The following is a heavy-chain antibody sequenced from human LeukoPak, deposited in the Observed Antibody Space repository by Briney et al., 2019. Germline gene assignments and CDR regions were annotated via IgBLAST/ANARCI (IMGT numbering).Heavy chain of an antibody. Sequence: SQTLSLTCAISRDRVSSNREAWKWTRQSPSRGLEWLGRTYYRSKWYSDYAVSVKSRITINPDTSKNQFSLQLNSVTPEDTAVYYCARDKAGHVFDYWGQGTLVTVSS. V-gene: IGHV6-1*01. D-gene: IGHD6-19*01. J-gene: IGHJ4*02. CDR2: TYYRSKWYS. CDR1: RDRVSSNREA. CDR3: ARDKAGHVFDY.